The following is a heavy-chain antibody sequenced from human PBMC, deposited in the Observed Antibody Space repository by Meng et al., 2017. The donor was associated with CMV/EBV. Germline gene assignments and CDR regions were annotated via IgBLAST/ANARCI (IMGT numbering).Heavy chain of an antibody. CDR2: INHSGST. D-gene: IGHD6-6*01. V-gene: IGHV4-34*01. CDR3: ARGAYSSSSSPLFFGYYYGMDV. Sequence: SETLSLTCAVYGGSFSGYYWSWIRQPPGKGLEWIGEINHSGSTNYNPSLKSRVTISVDTSKNQFSLKLSSVTAEDTAVYYCARGAYSSSSSPLFFGYYYGMDVWGQGTTVTVSS. CDR1: GGSFSGYY. J-gene: IGHJ6*02.